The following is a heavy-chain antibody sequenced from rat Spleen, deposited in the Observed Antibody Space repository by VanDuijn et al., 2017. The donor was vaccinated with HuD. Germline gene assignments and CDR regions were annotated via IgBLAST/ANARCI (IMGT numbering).Heavy chain of an antibody. J-gene: IGHJ2*01. CDR1: GFTYNDYA. CDR2: ISTGGGDT. D-gene: IGHD4-6*01. Sequence: EVQLVESGGGLVQPGRSLKLSCAASGFTYNDYAMAWVRQAPTKGLEWVASISTGGGDTYYRDSVKGRFTISRDNAKNTLYLQMDSLRSEDTATYYCAWGADYWGQGVMVTVSS. V-gene: IGHV5S13*01. CDR3: AWGADY.